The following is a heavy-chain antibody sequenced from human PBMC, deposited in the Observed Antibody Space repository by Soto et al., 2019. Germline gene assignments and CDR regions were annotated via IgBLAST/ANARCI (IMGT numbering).Heavy chain of an antibody. CDR3: ARDVGYCSGGSCYAWFDP. J-gene: IGHJ5*02. D-gene: IGHD2-15*01. V-gene: IGHV3-48*01. CDR1: GFTFSGNG. Sequence: EVQLVESGGGLVQPGGSLRLVCSGSGFTFSGNGINWVRQAPGKGLELVLFISNSGGGTIYYAESVKGRFTISRDDAKNSVYLQMNSLRAEDTALYYCARDVGYCSGGSCYAWFDPWGQGTLVIVSS. CDR2: ISNSGGGTI.